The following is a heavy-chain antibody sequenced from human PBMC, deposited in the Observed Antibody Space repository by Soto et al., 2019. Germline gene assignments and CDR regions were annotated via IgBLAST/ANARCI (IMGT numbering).Heavy chain of an antibody. V-gene: IGHV1-69*04. D-gene: IGHD3-10*01. CDR2: IIPIFGVT. J-gene: IGHJ4*02. Sequence: QVQVVQSGAEVKKPGSSVKVSCKASGGTFSSYTITWVRQAPGQGLEWLGRIIPIFGVTNYAQKFQDRLTMSADRPTTTAYMELSRLTSADTAVYYCVRDWESTTQTLGFGDSWGQGTLVTVSS. CDR3: VRDWESTTQTLGFGDS. CDR1: GGTFSSYT.